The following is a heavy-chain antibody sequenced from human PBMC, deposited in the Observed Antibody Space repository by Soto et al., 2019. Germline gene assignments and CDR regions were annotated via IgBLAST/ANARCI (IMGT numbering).Heavy chain of an antibody. CDR3: AKDLRGPIVAQRNDY. D-gene: IGHD5-12*01. Sequence: PGGSLRLSCAASGFTFSSYAMSWVRQAPGKGLEWVSAISGSGGSTYYADSVKGRFTISRDNSKNTLYLQMNSLRAEDTAVYYCAKDLRGPIVAQRNDYWGQGTLVTVSS. CDR1: GFTFSSYA. V-gene: IGHV3-23*01. J-gene: IGHJ4*02. CDR2: ISGSGGST.